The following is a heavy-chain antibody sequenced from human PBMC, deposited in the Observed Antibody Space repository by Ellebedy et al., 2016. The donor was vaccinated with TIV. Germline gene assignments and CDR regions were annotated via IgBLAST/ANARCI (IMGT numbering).Heavy chain of an antibody. Sequence: PGGSLRLSCAASGFTFSSYAMCWVRQAPGKGLEWVAVISHDGRNTEFADSVKGRFTISRDNSKNTLYLEMGSLRLDDTAIYYCARDRGCTGHNCYPYYYYALDVWGQGTTVTVSS. CDR1: GFTFSSYA. J-gene: IGHJ6*02. CDR2: ISHDGRNT. V-gene: IGHV3-30*04. CDR3: ARDRGCTGHNCYPYYYYALDV. D-gene: IGHD2-8*02.